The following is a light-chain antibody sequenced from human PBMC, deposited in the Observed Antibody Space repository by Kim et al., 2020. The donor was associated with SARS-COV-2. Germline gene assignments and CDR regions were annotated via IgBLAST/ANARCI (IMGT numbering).Light chain of an antibody. CDR1: QNISIW. J-gene: IGKJ1*01. CDR2: KAS. CDR3: QQYSSHWT. V-gene: IGKV1-5*03. Sequence: SASVGGRVTSTCRASQNISIWLAWYQQIAGKAPKLLIYKASSLESEVPLRFSGSGCGTEFTLTISSLQPDDFATYYCQQYSSHWTFGQGTKVDIK.